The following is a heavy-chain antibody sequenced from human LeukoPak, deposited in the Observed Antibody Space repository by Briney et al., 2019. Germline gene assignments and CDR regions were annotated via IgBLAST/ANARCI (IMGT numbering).Heavy chain of an antibody. CDR2: ISGDGYST. D-gene: IGHD3-22*01. V-gene: IGHV3-23*01. CDR1: GFTFSNYA. Sequence: GGSLRLSCAASGFTFSNYAMSWVRQTPGKGLDWVSAISGDGYSTFYADSVKGRFTISRDNSKNTLFLQMNNLRAEDTAVYYCAKTYDNSGYSYWGQGTLVTVSS. J-gene: IGHJ4*02. CDR3: AKTYDNSGYSY.